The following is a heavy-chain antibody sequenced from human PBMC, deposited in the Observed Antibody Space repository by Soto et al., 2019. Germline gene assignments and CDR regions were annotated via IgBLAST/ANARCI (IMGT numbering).Heavy chain of an antibody. J-gene: IGHJ6*02. CDR1: GFTFSSYG. V-gene: IGHV3-30*03. CDR2: ISYDGSNE. CDR3: ATSQHYYYYYGMDV. Sequence: QVQLVESGGGVVQPGRSLRLSCSDSGFTFSSYGMHWVRQAPGKGLEWVAVISYDGSNEYYAVSVKGRFTIARDNSKNTLYLQMNSLRAEDTAVYYCATSQHYYYYYGMDVWGQGTTVTVSS.